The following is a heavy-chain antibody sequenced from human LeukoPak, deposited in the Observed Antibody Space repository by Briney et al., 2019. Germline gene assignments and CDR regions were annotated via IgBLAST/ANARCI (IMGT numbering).Heavy chain of an antibody. CDR3: ARDGVAVAGKDY. J-gene: IGHJ4*02. CDR2: IIPILGIA. Sequence: SVKVSCKASGGTFSSYAISWVRQAPGQGLKWMGRIIPILGIANYAQKFQGRVTITADKSTSTAYMELSSLRSEDTAVYYCARDGVAVAGKDYWGQGTLVTVSS. V-gene: IGHV1-69*04. CDR1: GGTFSSYA. D-gene: IGHD6-19*01.